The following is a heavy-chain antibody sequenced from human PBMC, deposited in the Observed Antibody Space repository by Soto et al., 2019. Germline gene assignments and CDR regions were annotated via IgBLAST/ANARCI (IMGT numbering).Heavy chain of an antibody. V-gene: IGHV1-18*01. J-gene: IGHJ4*02. CDR3: ARSCPGRTCYFIY. CDR2: ISTVNGKT. CDR1: GYSFTSHG. Sequence: ASVKVSCKASGYSFTSHGVAWMRQAPGQGLEWMGWISTVNGKTDYAERLQGRLTMTTDTSTNTAYMELRSLRSDDTAIYYCARSCPGRTCYFIYWGQGTLVTVSS. D-gene: IGHD2-8*02.